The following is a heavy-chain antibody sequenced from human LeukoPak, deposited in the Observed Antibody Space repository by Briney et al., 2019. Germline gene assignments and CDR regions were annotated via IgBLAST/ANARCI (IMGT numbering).Heavy chain of an antibody. V-gene: IGHV3-23*01. CDR3: AKDLIVVVVAATPFDY. D-gene: IGHD2-15*01. J-gene: IGHJ4*02. Sequence: GGSLRLSCAASGFTFSSYAMSWVRKAPGKGLEWVSAISGSGGSTYYADSVKGRFTISRDNSKNTLYLQMNSLRAEDTAVYYCAKDLIVVVVAATPFDYWGQGTLVTVSS. CDR2: ISGSGGST. CDR1: GFTFSSYA.